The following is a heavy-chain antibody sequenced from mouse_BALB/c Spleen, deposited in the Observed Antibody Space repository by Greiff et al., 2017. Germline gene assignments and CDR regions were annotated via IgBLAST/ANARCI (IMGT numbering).Heavy chain of an antibody. J-gene: IGHJ2*01. Sequence: EVQLQQSGAELVRPGALVKLSCKASGFNIKDYYMHWVKQRPEQGLEWIGWIDPENGNTIYDPKFQGKASITADTSSNTAYLQLSSLTSEDTAVYYCARSDGYYPNFDYWGQGTTLTVSS. CDR2: IDPENGNT. D-gene: IGHD2-3*01. V-gene: IGHV14-1*02. CDR3: ARSDGYYPNFDY. CDR1: GFNIKDYY.